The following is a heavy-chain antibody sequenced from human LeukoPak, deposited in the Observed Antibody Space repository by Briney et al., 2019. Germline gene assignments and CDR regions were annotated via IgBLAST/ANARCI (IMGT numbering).Heavy chain of an antibody. CDR1: GITFRIYA. D-gene: IGHD3-22*01. CDR2: ISGSGSMT. Sequence: GGSLRLSCAGSGITFRIYAMTWVRQAPGKGLEWVSAISGSGSMTYYADSVKGRFTISRDKSNNTLYPQMNSLRAEDTALYYCAKTGDYFDSTDYYRPDAFDIWGQGTMVTVSS. J-gene: IGHJ3*02. CDR3: AKTGDYFDSTDYYRPDAFDI. V-gene: IGHV3-23*01.